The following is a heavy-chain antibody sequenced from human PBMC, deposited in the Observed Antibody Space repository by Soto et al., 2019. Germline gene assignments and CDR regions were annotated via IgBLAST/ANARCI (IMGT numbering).Heavy chain of an antibody. J-gene: IGHJ5*02. V-gene: IGHV4-4*02. CDR3: ARGEQGITIFGVVSNWFDP. CDR1: GGSISSSNW. D-gene: IGHD3-3*01. Sequence: PSETLSLTCAVSGGSISSSNWWSWVRQPPGKGLEWIGEIYHSGSTNYNPSLKSRVTISVDKSKNQFSLKLSSVTAADTAVYYCARGEQGITIFGVVSNWFDPWGQGTLVTVSS. CDR2: IYHSGST.